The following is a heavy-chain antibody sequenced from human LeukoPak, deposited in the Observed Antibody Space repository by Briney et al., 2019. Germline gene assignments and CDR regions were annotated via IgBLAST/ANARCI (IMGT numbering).Heavy chain of an antibody. CDR1: GFTFSGSA. CDR2: IRSKANSYAT. D-gene: IGHD5-12*01. J-gene: IGHJ4*02. V-gene: IGHV3-73*01. Sequence: GGSLRLSCAASGFTFSGSAMHWVRQASGKGLEWVGRIRSKANSYATAYAASVKGRFTISRDDSKNTAYLQMNSLKTEDTAVYYCTSPSGYSGYWGQGTLVTVSS. CDR3: TSPSGYSGY.